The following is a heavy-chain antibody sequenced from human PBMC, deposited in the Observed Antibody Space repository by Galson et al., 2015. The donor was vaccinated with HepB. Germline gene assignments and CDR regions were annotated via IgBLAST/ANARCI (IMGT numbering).Heavy chain of an antibody. CDR2: ISYDGSYK. D-gene: IGHD4-23*01. J-gene: IGHJ6*02. CDR1: EVTFSSYS. V-gene: IGHV3-30*04. CDR3: ARGANGAYSGPYYYYGMDV. Sequence: SLRLSCAASEVTFSSYSMHWVRQAPGKGLEWVAVISYDGSYKYYADSVKGRFTISRDNSKNTLYLQMNSLRAEDTAVYYCARGANGAYSGPYYYYGMDVWGQGTTVTVSS.